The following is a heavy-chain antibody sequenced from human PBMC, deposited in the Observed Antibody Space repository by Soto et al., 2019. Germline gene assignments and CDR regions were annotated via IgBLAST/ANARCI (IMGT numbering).Heavy chain of an antibody. CDR1: GDSIISTNW. J-gene: IGHJ6*02. CDR2: IHHGGST. Sequence: SETLSLTCGVSGDSIISTNWWHWVRQSPDKGLEWIGEIHHGGSTNYDPSLKSRVTISVDMSKNQVSLRLTSVTAADTAVYYCARGTDYTQIASYHYGMDVWGQGTSVTVSS. V-gene: IGHV4-4*02. D-gene: IGHD4-4*01. CDR3: ARGTDYTQIASYHYGMDV.